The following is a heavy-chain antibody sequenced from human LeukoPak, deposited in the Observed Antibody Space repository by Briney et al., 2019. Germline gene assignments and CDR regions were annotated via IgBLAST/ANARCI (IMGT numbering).Heavy chain of an antibody. V-gene: IGHV1-18*01. CDR2: ISAYNGNT. CDR1: GYTFTSYG. Sequence: GASVKVSCKASGYTFTSYGISWVRQAPGQGLEWMGWISAYNGNTNYARKLQGRVTMTTDTSTSTAYMELRSLRSDDTAVYYCARAQGIHSSGWNDYWGQGTLVTVSS. CDR3: ARAQGIHSSGWNDY. D-gene: IGHD6-19*01. J-gene: IGHJ4*02.